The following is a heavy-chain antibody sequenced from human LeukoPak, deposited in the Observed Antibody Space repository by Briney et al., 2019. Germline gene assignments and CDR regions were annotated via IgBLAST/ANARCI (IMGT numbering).Heavy chain of an antibody. Sequence: SETLSLSCTVSGGSISSSSYYWGWIRQPPGKGLEWIGSIYYSGSTYYNPSLKSRVTISVDTSKNQFSLKLSSVTAADTAVYYCARDGRRMVATFDYWGQGTLVTVSS. CDR3: ARDGRRMVATFDY. J-gene: IGHJ4*02. CDR2: IYYSGST. CDR1: GGSISSSSYY. D-gene: IGHD5-12*01. V-gene: IGHV4-39*07.